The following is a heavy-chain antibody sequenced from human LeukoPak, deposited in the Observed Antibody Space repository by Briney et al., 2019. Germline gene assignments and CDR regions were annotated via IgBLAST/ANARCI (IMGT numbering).Heavy chain of an antibody. CDR3: AKGTYCGGDCFAFFGY. J-gene: IGHJ4*02. CDR1: GFTFSYYV. D-gene: IGHD2-21*02. Sequence: PGESLRLSCSASGFTFSYYVLDWVRQAPGKGLEYVAAISSNGGTTYYADSVKGRFTISRDNSKNTLHLQMSSLRTEDTAVYYCAKGTYCGGDCFAFFGYWGQGTLVTVSS. CDR2: ISSNGGTT. V-gene: IGHV3-64D*09.